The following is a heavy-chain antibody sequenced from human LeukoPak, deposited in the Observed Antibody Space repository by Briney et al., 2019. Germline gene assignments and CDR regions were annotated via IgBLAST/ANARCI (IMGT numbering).Heavy chain of an antibody. Sequence: GGSLRLSCAASGFTFSTYDMNWVRQAPGKGLEWVSSISGSRFYIYYADSVKGRFTISRDNAKNSLYLQMNSLRAEDTAVYYCARVVAVTSYYFDYWGQGTLVTVSS. CDR3: ARVVAVTSYYFDY. D-gene: IGHD2-21*02. CDR2: ISGSRFYI. V-gene: IGHV3-21*01. CDR1: GFTFSTYD. J-gene: IGHJ4*02.